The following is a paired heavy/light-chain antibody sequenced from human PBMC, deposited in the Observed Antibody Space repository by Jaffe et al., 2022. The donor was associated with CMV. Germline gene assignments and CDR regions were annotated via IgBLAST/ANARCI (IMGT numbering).Heavy chain of an antibody. V-gene: IGHV4-4*07. CDR1: GGSISSYY. CDR3: ARDWPSYGDYVWNWFDP. Sequence: QVQLQESGPGLVKPSETLSLTCTVSGGSISSYYWSWIRQPAGKGLEWIGRIYTSGSTNYNPSLKSRVTMSVDTSKNQFSLKLSSVTAADTAVYYCARDWPSYGDYVWNWFDPWGQGTLVTVSS. D-gene: IGHD4-17*01. J-gene: IGHJ5*02. CDR2: IYTSGST.
Light chain of an antibody. CDR2: GNS. J-gene: IGLJ3*02. V-gene: IGLV1-40*01. CDR3: QSYDSSLSGSG. Sequence: QSVLTQPPSVSGAPGQRVTISCTGSSSNIGAGYDVHWYQQLPGTAPKLLIYGNSNRPSGVPDRFSGSKSGTSASLAITGLQAEDEADYYCQSYDSSLSGSGFGGGTKLTVL. CDR1: SSNIGAGYD.